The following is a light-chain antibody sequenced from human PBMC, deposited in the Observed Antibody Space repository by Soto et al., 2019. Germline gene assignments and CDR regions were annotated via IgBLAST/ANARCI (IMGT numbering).Light chain of an antibody. CDR3: QQYGSSPPVT. CDR2: GAS. J-gene: IGKJ4*01. CDR1: QSVSSSY. Sequence: EIVLTQSPGTLSLSPGERATLSCRASQSVSSSYLAWYQQKPGQAPRLLIYGASSRATGIPDRFSGSGSGTDFTLNISRLEPEDFAVYYCQQYGSSPPVTFGGGNKVEIK. V-gene: IGKV3-20*01.